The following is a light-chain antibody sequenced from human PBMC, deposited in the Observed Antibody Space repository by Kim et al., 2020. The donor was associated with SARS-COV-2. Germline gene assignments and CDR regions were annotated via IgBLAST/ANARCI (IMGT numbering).Light chain of an antibody. V-gene: IGKV1-33*01. J-gene: IGKJ4*01. CDR1: QDISNY. Sequence: DIQMTQSPSSLSASVGDRVTITCLASQDISNYLNWYQQKPGKAPKLLIYDASNLETGVPSRFSGSGSGTDFTFTISSLQPEDIATYYCQQYDNLLLTFGGGTKVDIK. CDR3: QQYDNLLLT. CDR2: DAS.